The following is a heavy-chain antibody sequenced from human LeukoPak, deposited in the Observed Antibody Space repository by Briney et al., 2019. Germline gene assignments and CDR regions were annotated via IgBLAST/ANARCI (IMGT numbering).Heavy chain of an antibody. V-gene: IGHV3-74*01. D-gene: IGHD2-2*03. CDR2: INSDGSST. CDR1: GFTFSSYW. CDR3: ARRSRGYCSSTSCSIDY. Sequence: GGSLRLSCAASGFTFSSYWMHWVRQAPGKGLVWVSRINSDGSSTSYADSVKGRFTISRDDSMNTLYLQMNSLRAEDTAIYYCARRSRGYCSSTSCSIDYWGQGILVTVSS. J-gene: IGHJ4*02.